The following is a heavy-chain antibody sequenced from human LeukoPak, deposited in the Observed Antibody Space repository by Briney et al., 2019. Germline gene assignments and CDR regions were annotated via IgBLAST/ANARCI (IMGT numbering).Heavy chain of an antibody. J-gene: IGHJ4*02. D-gene: IGHD4-11*01. CDR2: ISADNGNT. Sequence: ASVKISCKASGYTFTSYGITWVRQAPGQGLEWMGWISADNGNTNYVQKLQGRVTMTTDTSTSTAYMELRSLRSDDTAVYYCARVRSRDYSNYWTPDYWGQGILAIVSS. V-gene: IGHV1-18*01. CDR1: GYTFTSYG. CDR3: ARVRSRDYSNYWTPDY.